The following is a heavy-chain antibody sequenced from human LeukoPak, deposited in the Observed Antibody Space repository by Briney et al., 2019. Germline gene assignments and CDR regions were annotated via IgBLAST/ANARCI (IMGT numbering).Heavy chain of an antibody. CDR2: ISNSGTTI. J-gene: IGHJ5*02. Sequence: GGSLRLSCAASGFTFSSYSMNWVRQAPGKGLEWVSYISNSGTTIYYADSVEGRFTISRDNAKNSLYLQMNSLRAEDTAVYYCARRDCDSIKCRGSNWFDPWGQGTLVSVSS. CDR1: GFTFSSYS. D-gene: IGHD3-22*01. V-gene: IGHV3-48*01. CDR3: ARRDCDSIKCRGSNWFDP.